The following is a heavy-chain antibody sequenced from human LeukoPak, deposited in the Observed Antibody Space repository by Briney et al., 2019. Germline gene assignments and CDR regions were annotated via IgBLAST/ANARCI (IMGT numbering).Heavy chain of an antibody. CDR1: GFTFNNYA. J-gene: IGHJ6*03. V-gene: IGHV3-48*03. D-gene: IGHD6-13*01. Sequence: SGGSLRLSCAASGFTFNNYAMNWVRQAPGKGLEWVSYISSSGSTIYYADSVRGRFTISRDNAKNSLYLQMNSLRAEDTAVYYCANNPEEYSSRTNYYYYYMDVWGKGTTVTVSS. CDR3: ANNPEEYSSRTNYYYYYMDV. CDR2: ISSSGSTI.